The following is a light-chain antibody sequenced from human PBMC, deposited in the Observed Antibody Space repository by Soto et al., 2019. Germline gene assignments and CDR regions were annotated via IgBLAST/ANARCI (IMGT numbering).Light chain of an antibody. V-gene: IGKV3-20*01. CDR2: GAS. CDR3: QQFDRSPMYT. CDR1: QSVSGSY. J-gene: IGKJ2*01. Sequence: PGERATLSCRASQSVSGSYLAWYQQKAGQAPRLLIYGASSRATGIPDRFSGSGSGTDFTLSISRLEAEDFAVYYCQQFDRSPMYTFGQGTKLEIK.